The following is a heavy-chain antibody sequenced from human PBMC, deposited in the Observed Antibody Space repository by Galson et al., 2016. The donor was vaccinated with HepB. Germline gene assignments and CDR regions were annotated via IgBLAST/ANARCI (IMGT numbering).Heavy chain of an antibody. Sequence: SLRLSCAASGFTFSSYDMNWVRQAPGKGLEWVSYISSSGGTIYYADSVKGRFTISRDNAKNSLYLQMNSLRAEDTAVYYCASYPSYFPGNWGQGTLVTVSS. J-gene: IGHJ4*02. CDR1: GFTFSSYD. D-gene: IGHD3-10*01. V-gene: IGHV3-48*03. CDR3: ASYPSYFPGN. CDR2: ISSSGGTI.